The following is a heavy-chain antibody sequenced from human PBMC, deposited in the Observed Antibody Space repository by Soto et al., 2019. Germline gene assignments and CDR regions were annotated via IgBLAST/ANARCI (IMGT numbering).Heavy chain of an antibody. J-gene: IGHJ4*02. CDR2: ISGSGGST. CDR1: GFTFSSYA. CDR3: AKAGRVPAAIYNAKFDY. D-gene: IGHD2-2*02. V-gene: IGHV3-23*01. Sequence: GWSLRLSCAASGFTFSSYAMSWVRQAPGKGLEWVSSISGSGGSTYYADSVKGRFTISRDNSKNTLYLQMNSLRAEDTAVYYCAKAGRVPAAIYNAKFDYWGQGTLVTVSS.